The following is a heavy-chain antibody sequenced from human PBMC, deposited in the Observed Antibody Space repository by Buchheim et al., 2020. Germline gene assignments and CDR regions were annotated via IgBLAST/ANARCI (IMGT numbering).Heavy chain of an antibody. J-gene: IGHJ4*02. D-gene: IGHD3-10*01. Sequence: QVQLVESGGGVVQPGRSLRLSCAASGFTFSSYGMHWVRQAPGKGLEWVAVISYDGSNKYYADSVKGRFTISRDNSKNMLYLQMNSLRAEDTAVYYCAKDLSVSYYQDYWGQGTL. V-gene: IGHV3-30*18. CDR1: GFTFSSYG. CDR3: AKDLSVSYYQDY. CDR2: ISYDGSNK.